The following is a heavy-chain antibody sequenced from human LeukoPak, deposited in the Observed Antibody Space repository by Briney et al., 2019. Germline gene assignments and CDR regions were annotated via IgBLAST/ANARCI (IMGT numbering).Heavy chain of an antibody. Sequence: QPGGSLRLSCAVSGFTVSSNDMSWVRQAPGKGLEWVSVIYSGGSTYYADSVKGRFTISRDNSKSTLYLQMNSLRGEDTAVYYCARDGPITNYFGNWGQGTLVTVSS. V-gene: IGHV3-66*01. CDR2: IYSGGST. CDR3: ARDGPITNYFGN. J-gene: IGHJ4*02. D-gene: IGHD3-10*01. CDR1: GFTVSSND.